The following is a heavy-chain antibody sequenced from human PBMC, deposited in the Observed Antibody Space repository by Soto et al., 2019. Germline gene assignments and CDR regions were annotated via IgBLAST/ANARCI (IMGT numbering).Heavy chain of an antibody. CDR1: GGTFSSYS. Sequence: QVKLVQSGAEVKKHGSSVKVSCKASGGTFSSYSVNWVRQAPGQGLEWMGEIIPIFGTANYAQKFQGRVTITADESTSTAYMELSSLRSEDTAMYYCARDGGRHSGGIDYWGQGTLVTVSS. V-gene: IGHV1-69*01. CDR2: IIPIFGTA. CDR3: ARDGGRHSGGIDY. J-gene: IGHJ4*02. D-gene: IGHD1-26*01.